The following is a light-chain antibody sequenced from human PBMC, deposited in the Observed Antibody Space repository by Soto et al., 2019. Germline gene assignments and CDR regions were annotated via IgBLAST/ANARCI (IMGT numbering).Light chain of an antibody. CDR2: TGS. CDR3: QQLNSYLFT. Sequence: DIQMTQSPSSVSASVGDRVTITCRASQAIDSWLAWYQQKPGEAPKLLIFTGSLLHSGVPPRFSGSGSGTEFTLTISSLQPEDFATYYCQQLNSYLFTFGPGTKVDI. CDR1: QAIDSW. V-gene: IGKV1-9*01. J-gene: IGKJ3*01.